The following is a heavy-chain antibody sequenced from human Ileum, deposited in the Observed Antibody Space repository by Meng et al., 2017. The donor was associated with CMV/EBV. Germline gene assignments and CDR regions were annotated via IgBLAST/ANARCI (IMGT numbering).Heavy chain of an antibody. CDR1: GFTFSSYS. CDR3: AREDHCSSTSCYNY. D-gene: IGHD2-2*02. V-gene: IGHV3-21*01. J-gene: IGHJ4*02. CDR2: ISSSSSYI. Sequence: ASGFTFSSYSMNWVRQAPGKGLELVSSISSSSSYIYYADSVKGRFTISRDNAKNSLYLQMNSLRAEDTAVYYCAREDHCSSTSCYNYWGQGTLVTVSS.